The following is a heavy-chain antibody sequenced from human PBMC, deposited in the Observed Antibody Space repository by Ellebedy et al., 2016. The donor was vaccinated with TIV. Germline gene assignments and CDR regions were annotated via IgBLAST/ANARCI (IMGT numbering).Heavy chain of an antibody. V-gene: IGHV2-70*01. J-gene: IGHJ5*02. CDR2: IDWDDKK. CDR1: GFSFSTSGMC. Sequence: SGPTLVKPTQTLTLTCTFSGFSFSTSGMCVSWIRQPPGKALEWLALIDWDDKKYYSTSLETRLTISKDTSKNQVVLRMTKMDLVDTATYYCARGEGTVVRGVTIAGFDPWGQGTLVTVSS. D-gene: IGHD3-10*01. CDR3: ARGEGTVVRGVTIAGFDP.